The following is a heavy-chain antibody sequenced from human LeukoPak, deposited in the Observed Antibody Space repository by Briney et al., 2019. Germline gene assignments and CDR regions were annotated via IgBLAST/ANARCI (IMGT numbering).Heavy chain of an antibody. J-gene: IGHJ4*02. CDR1: GGSISSGSYY. CDR2: IYTSGST. CDR3: AREVVTMVRGVIVDY. D-gene: IGHD3-10*01. Sequence: PSETLSLTCTVSGGSISSGSYYWSWIRQPAGKGLEWIGRIYTSGSTNYNPSLKSRVTISVDTSKNQFSLKLSSVTAADTAVYYCAREVVTMVRGVIVDYWGQGTLVTVSS. V-gene: IGHV4-61*02.